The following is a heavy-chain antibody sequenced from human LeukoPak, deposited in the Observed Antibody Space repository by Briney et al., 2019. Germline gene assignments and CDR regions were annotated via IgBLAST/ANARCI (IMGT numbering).Heavy chain of an antibody. V-gene: IGHV3-7*01. CDR1: GFTFSSYW. J-gene: IGHJ4*02. CDR3: ARGGPRIAAAV. Sequence: GGSLRLSCAASGFTFSSYWMTWVRQAPGKGLEWVANIKQDGSEKYYVDSVKGRFTISRDNAKNSLYLQMNSLRAEDTAVYYCARGGPRIAAAVWGQGTLVTVSS. D-gene: IGHD6-13*01. CDR2: IKQDGSEK.